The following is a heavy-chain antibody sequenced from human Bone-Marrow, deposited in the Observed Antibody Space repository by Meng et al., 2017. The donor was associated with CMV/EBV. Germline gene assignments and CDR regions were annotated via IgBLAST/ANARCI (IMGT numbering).Heavy chain of an antibody. Sequence: SSGGYYWSRVRQHPGKGLEWIGYIYYSGSTYYNPSLKSRVTISVDTSKNQFSLKLSSVTAADTAVYYCARESYYYDSSGYFNWFDPWGQGTLVTVSS. J-gene: IGHJ5*02. V-gene: IGHV4-31*02. CDR2: IYYSGST. D-gene: IGHD3-22*01. CDR3: ARESYYYDSSGYFNWFDP. CDR1: SSGGYY.